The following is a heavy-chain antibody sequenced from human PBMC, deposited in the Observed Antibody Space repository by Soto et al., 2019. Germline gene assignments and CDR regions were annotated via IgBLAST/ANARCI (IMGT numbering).Heavy chain of an antibody. J-gene: IGHJ4*02. D-gene: IGHD3-10*01. V-gene: IGHV4-31*03. CDR3: ARVDGSGSYYNFDY. CDR1: GGSISSGGYY. Sequence: QVQLQESGPGLVKPSQTLSLTCTVSGGSISSGGYYWSWIRQHPGKGLEWIGYIYYSGSTYYNPSLKSRVTISVDTSKNQFFLKLSSVTTADTAVYYCARVDGSGSYYNFDYWGQGTLVTISS. CDR2: IYYSGST.